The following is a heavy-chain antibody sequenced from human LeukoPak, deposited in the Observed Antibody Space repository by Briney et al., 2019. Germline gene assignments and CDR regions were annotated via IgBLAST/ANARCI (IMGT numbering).Heavy chain of an antibody. Sequence: GGSLRLSCAAAGFTFSSYGMSWVRQAPGKGLEWVSSISGSGSNTYQPDSVKGRFTISRDNAKNSLYLQMNSLRAEDTALYYCAKVFSYNSSWFDYWGQGTLVTVSS. CDR3: AKVFSYNSSWFDY. J-gene: IGHJ4*02. CDR1: GFTFSSYG. D-gene: IGHD6-13*01. CDR2: ISGSGSNT. V-gene: IGHV3-23*01.